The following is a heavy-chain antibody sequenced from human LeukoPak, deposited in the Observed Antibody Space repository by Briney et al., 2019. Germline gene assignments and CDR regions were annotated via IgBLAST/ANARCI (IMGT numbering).Heavy chain of an antibody. CDR2: INPSGGST. D-gene: IGHD5-18*01. J-gene: IGHJ6*02. V-gene: IGHV1-46*01. Sequence: ASVKVSCKASGYTFTSYYMRWVRQAPGQGLEWMGIINPSGGSTSYAQKFQGRVTMTRDTSTSTVYMELSSLRSEDTAVYYCAREEVDRADYYYYGMDVWGQGTTVTVSS. CDR3: AREEVDRADYYYYGMDV. CDR1: GYTFTSYY.